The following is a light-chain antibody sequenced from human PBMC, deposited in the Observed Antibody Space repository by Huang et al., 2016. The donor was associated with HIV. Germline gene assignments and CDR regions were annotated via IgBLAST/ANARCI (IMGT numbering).Light chain of an antibody. Sequence: DIQMSQSPSTLSASVGDRVTINCRASQSVSSWLAWYQQKPGKAPKLLIYKASTLESGGPARFSGSGSGTEFTLTISSLEPDDFASYYCQQYNTYSTFGQGTKVEIK. CDR3: QQYNTYST. CDR2: KAS. V-gene: IGKV1-5*03. CDR1: QSVSSW. J-gene: IGKJ1*01.